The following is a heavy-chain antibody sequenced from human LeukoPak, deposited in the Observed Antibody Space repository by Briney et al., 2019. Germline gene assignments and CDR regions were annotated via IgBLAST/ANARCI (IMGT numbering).Heavy chain of an antibody. J-gene: IGHJ4*02. CDR2: ISTSGNTI. D-gene: IGHD3-22*01. CDR3: AGYYYDSSGYYHKIHDGGTFDY. Sequence: GGSLRLSCAASGFTFSDYYMSWIRQAPGKGLEWVSYISTSGNTIYYAVSVKGRFTISRDNAKNSLYLQMNSLRAEDTAVYYCAGYYYDSSGYYHKIHDGGTFDYWGQGTLVTVSS. V-gene: IGHV3-11*01. CDR1: GFTFSDYY.